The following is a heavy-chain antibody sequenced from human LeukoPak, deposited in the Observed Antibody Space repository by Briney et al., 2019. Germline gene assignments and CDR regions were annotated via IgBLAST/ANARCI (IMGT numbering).Heavy chain of an antibody. D-gene: IGHD3-3*01. CDR3: ARGVLEWLFSYFDY. V-gene: IGHV1-2*02. Sequence: ASVNVSCKASGYTFTGYYMHWVRQAPGQGLEWMGWINPNSGGTNYAQKFQGRVTMTRDTSISTAYMELSRLRSDDTAVYYCARGVLEWLFSYFDYWGQGTLVTVSS. CDR1: GYTFTGYY. J-gene: IGHJ4*02. CDR2: INPNSGGT.